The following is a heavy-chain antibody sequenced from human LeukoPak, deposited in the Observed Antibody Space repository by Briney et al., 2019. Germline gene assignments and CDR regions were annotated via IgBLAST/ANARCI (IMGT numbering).Heavy chain of an antibody. CDR2: INPNSGGT. CDR1: GYTFTGYY. Sequence: AASVKVSCKASGYTFTGYYMHWVRQAPGQGLEWMGWINPNSGGTNYAQKFQGRVTMTRDTSISTAYMELRSLRSDDTAVYYCAREQWELRSGGVYWGQGTLVTVSS. V-gene: IGHV1-2*02. D-gene: IGHD1-26*01. J-gene: IGHJ4*02. CDR3: AREQWELRSGGVY.